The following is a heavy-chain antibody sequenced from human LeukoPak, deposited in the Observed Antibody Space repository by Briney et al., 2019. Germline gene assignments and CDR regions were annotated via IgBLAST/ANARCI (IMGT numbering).Heavy chain of an antibody. CDR1: GGSISSGSYY. Sequence: SETLSLTCTVSGGSISSGSYYWSWIRQPPGKGLEWIGYIYYSGSTNYNPSLKSRVTISVDTSKNQFSLKLSSVTAADTAVYYYARWGGHSGSPDYWGQGTLVTVSS. CDR3: ARWGGHSGSPDY. CDR2: IYYSGST. J-gene: IGHJ4*02. D-gene: IGHD1-26*01. V-gene: IGHV4-61*01.